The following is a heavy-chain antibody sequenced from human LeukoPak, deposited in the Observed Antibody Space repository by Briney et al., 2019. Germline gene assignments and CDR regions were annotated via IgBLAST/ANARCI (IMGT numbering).Heavy chain of an antibody. J-gene: IGHJ4*02. Sequence: GASVKVSCKASGGTFSSYANSWVRQAPGQGLEWMGGIIPIFGTANYAQKFQGRVTITADESTSTAYMELSSLRSEDTAVYYCARGLVRRTMIVVVITRSKPYYFDYWGQGTLVTVSS. CDR2: IIPIFGTA. CDR1: GGTFSSYA. CDR3: ARGLVRRTMIVVVITRSKPYYFDY. V-gene: IGHV1-69*01. D-gene: IGHD3-22*01.